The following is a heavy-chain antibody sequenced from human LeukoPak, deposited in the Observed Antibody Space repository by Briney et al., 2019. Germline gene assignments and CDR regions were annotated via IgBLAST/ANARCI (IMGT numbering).Heavy chain of an antibody. CDR2: IRYDGSNK. D-gene: IGHD3-10*01. CDR3: ARHVGGSGSYIDY. J-gene: IGHJ4*02. Sequence: GALRLSCSGPGITFQNARMSWVPQGPGQGLEGVAFIRYDGSNKYYADSVKGRFTISRDNSKNTLYLQMNSLRAEDTAVYYCARHVGGSGSYIDYWGQGTLVTVSS. CDR1: GITFQNAR. V-gene: IGHV3-30*02.